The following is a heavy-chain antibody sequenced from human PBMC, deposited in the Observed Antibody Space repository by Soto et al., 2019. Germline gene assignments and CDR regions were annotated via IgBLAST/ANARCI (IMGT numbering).Heavy chain of an antibody. V-gene: IGHV3-73*01. CDR2: ISPNGDSTYYAT. Sequence: GGSLRLSSATSESPFISFGMHWVRQATGRGLEWVSIISPNGDSTYYATAYAASVKGRFTISRDDSKNTAYLQMNSLKTEDTAVYYCTRPTQNYGDHIYYGMDVWGQGTTVTVSS. J-gene: IGHJ6*02. CDR3: TRPTQNYGDHIYYGMDV. CDR1: ESPFISFG. D-gene: IGHD4-17*01.